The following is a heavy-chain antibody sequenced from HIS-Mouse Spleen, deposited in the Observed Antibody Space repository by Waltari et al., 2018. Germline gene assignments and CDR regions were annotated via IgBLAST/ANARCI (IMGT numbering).Heavy chain of an antibody. CDR2: IRSRSSTI. CDR3: ARDLGNWFDP. J-gene: IGHJ5*02. CDR1: GFTFSSYS. Sequence: EVQLVESGGGLVQPGGSLRLSCAASGFTFSSYSINWVRQGPGKGLEWVSYIRSRSSTIYYADSVKGRFTISRDNAKNSLYLQMNSLRAEDTAVYYCARDLGNWFDPWGQGTLVTVSS. V-gene: IGHV3-48*01.